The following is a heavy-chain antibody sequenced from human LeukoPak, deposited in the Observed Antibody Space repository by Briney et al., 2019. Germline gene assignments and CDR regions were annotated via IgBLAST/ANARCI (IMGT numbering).Heavy chain of an antibody. J-gene: IGHJ5*02. CDR2: IIPILGIA. Sequence: GSSVKVSCKASGGTFSSYAISWVRQAPGQGLEWMGRIIPILGIANYAQKFQGRVTITADKSTSTAYMKLSSLRSEDTAVYYCARAIDGVVVAATSLDPWGQGTLVTVSS. CDR3: ARAIDGVVVAATSLDP. D-gene: IGHD2-15*01. CDR1: GGTFSSYA. V-gene: IGHV1-69*04.